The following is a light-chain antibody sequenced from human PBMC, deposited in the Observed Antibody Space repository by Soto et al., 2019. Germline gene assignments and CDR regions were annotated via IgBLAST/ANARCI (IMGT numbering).Light chain of an antibody. CDR1: SSDVGSYNR. CDR3: CSYAGTTTPDV. Sequence: QSALTQPASVSGSPGQSISISCTGTSSDVGSYNRVSWYQQHPGKAPKLMIYEVTKRPSGVSNRFSGSKSGNTASLTISGLQAEDEADYYCCSYAGTTTPDVFGTGTKLTVL. J-gene: IGLJ1*01. CDR2: EVT. V-gene: IGLV2-23*02.